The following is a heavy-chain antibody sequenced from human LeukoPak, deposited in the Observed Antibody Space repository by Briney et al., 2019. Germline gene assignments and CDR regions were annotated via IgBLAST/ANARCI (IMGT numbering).Heavy chain of an antibody. Sequence: SETLSLTCTVSGGSISSDYWSWIRQPAGKGLEWIGRIYISGRTNYNPSLKRRVTMSVDMSKNQFSLKLSSVTAADTAVYYCARDRDGYPYYYYMDVWGKGTTVTVSS. D-gene: IGHD5-24*01. CDR2: IYISGRT. J-gene: IGHJ6*03. CDR1: GGSISSDY. CDR3: ARDRDGYPYYYYMDV. V-gene: IGHV4-4*07.